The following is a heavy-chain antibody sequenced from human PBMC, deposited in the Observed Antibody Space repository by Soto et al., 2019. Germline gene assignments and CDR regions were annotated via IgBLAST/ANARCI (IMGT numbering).Heavy chain of an antibody. D-gene: IGHD4-17*01. CDR3: ARMNVDSYQFYYAMDV. V-gene: IGHV2-26*01. Sequence: QVTLKESGPALVKPTETLTLTCTVSGFSLTTVKMGVSWIRQPPGKALEWLAHIFSDNERSYSTSLQGRLTSSKDTSGSQVVLSMTNVDPVDTATYYCARMNVDSYQFYYAMDVWGQGTTVTVSS. J-gene: IGHJ6*02. CDR2: IFSDNER. CDR1: GFSLTTVKMG.